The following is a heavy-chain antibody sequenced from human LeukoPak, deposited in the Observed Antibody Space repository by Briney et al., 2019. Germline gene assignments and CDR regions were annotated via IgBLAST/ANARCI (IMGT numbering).Heavy chain of an antibody. Sequence: GGSLRLSCAASGFTFSSYAMHWVRQGPGKGLEGVAVISYDGSNKYYADSVEGRFTISRDNSKNTLYLKMNSLRAEDTAVYYCARDYGYYYGSGSYYIPDWGQGTLVTVSS. D-gene: IGHD3-10*01. CDR3: ARDYGYYYGSGSYYIPD. J-gene: IGHJ4*02. V-gene: IGHV3-30-3*01. CDR2: ISYDGSNK. CDR1: GFTFSSYA.